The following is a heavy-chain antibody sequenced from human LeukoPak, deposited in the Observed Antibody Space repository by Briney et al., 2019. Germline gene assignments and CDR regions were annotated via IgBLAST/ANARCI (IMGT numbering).Heavy chain of an antibody. D-gene: IGHD1-14*01. CDR3: ARVGWEILNLHFDP. CDR1: GFTFSSSA. Sequence: GGSLRLSCAASGFTFSSSAMSWVRQAPGKGPEWVATIKKDGSQTYYVDSVKGRFTIPRDNAQNSLYLQMNGLRVEDTAIYSCARVGWEILNLHFDPWGQGTLVTVSS. J-gene: IGHJ5*02. V-gene: IGHV3-7*03. CDR2: IKKDGSQT.